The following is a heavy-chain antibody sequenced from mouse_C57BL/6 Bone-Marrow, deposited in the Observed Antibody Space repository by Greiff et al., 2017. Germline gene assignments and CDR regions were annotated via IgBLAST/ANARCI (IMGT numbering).Heavy chain of an antibody. CDR2: IYPRDGST. J-gene: IGHJ1*03. V-gene: IGHV1-85*01. D-gene: IGHD1-1*01. CDR3: ARLEFDGSSGDWYFDG. CDR1: GYTFTSYD. Sequence: VQGVESGPELVKPGASVKLSCKASGYTFTSYDINWVKQRPGQGLEWIGWIYPRDGSTKYNEKFKGKATLTVDTSSSTAYMELHSLTSEDSAVYFCARLEFDGSSGDWYFDGWGTGTTVTVSS.